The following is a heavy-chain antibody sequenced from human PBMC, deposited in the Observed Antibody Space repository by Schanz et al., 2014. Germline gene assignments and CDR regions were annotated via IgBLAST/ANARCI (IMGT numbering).Heavy chain of an antibody. Sequence: HVQLVESGGGVVQPGGSLRLSCAASGFTFSAFGMHWVRQAPGKGLDWVAFIAYDGSRKYYGDSVRGRFTISSDNSKNFLPMQMDDLRGDDTAMYYCVTWSTTYPDQDSWGQGTLVSVSA. V-gene: IGHV3-30*02. CDR1: GFTFSAFG. J-gene: IGHJ4*02. CDR2: IAYDGSRK. D-gene: IGHD1-26*01. CDR3: VTWSTTYPDQDS.